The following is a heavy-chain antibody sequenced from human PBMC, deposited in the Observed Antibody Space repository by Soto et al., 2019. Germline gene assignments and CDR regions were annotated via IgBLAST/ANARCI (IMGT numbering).Heavy chain of an antibody. CDR3: ARAGPRSSGYDPFDY. Sequence: EVQLVESGGGLVQPGGSLRLSCAASGFTVSRNFMNWVRQAPGKGLEWVSVIHSGGSTYYADSLKGRFTITRDNSKNTLYLPMNSLRAEDTAVYSCARAGPRSSGYDPFDYWGQGTLVTVSS. CDR1: GFTVSRNF. J-gene: IGHJ4*02. CDR2: IHSGGST. D-gene: IGHD3-22*01. V-gene: IGHV3-66*01.